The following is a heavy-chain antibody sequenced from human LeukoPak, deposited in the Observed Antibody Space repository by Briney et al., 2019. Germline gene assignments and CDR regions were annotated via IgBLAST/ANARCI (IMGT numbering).Heavy chain of an antibody. CDR2: ISGSGSST. CDR3: AKGGSFYDSSGYADY. CDR1: GFTFSSYA. D-gene: IGHD3-22*01. J-gene: IGHJ4*02. Sequence: GGSLRLSCAASGFTFSSYAMSWVRQAPGKGLEWVSAISGSGSSTYYADSVKGRFTISRDNSKNTLSLQMNSLSAEDTAVYYCAKGGSFYDSSGYADYWGQGTLVTVSS. V-gene: IGHV3-23*01.